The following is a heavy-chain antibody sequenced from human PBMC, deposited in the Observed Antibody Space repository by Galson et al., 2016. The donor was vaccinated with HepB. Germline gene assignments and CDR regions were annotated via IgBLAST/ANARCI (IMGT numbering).Heavy chain of an antibody. CDR1: GLSFSNSG. Sequence: SLRLSCAASGLSFSNSGMSWVRQAPGRGLEWVSGITRSGDDTHYADFVKGRFTISRDNSKITLYLYMNNLTAGDTAIYYCGKHGGFDYWGQGALVTGSS. CDR2: ITRSGDDT. V-gene: IGHV3-23*01. D-gene: IGHD3-16*01. J-gene: IGHJ4*02. CDR3: GKHGGFDY.